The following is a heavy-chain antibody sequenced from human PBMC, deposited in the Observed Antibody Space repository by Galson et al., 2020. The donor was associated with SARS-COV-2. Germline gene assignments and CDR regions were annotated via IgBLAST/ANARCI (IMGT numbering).Heavy chain of an antibody. CDR3: ARARFDEGAEFDY. V-gene: IGHV4-34*01. CDR1: GGSFSGYY. CDR2: INHSGTT. J-gene: IGHJ4*02. Sequence: SETLSLTCAVYGGSFSGYYWSWIRQPPGKGLEWIGEINHSGTTNYNPSLKSRVTISLDTSKNQFSLKLTSVTAADTAVYYCARARFDEGAEFDYWGQGTLVTVSS. D-gene: IGHD3-9*01.